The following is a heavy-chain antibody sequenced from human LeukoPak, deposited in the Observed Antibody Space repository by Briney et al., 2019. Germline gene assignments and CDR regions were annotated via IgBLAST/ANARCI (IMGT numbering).Heavy chain of an antibody. V-gene: IGHV1-2*02. CDR1: GYTFTGYY. CDR2: INPNSGGT. D-gene: IGHD3-22*01. Sequence: ASVKVSCKASGYTFTGYYMHWVRQAPGQVLEWMGWINPNSGGTNYAQKFQGRVTMTRDTSISTAYMELSRLRSDDTAVYYCARGRGYYYDSSGYYYSAFDIWGQGTMVTVSS. CDR3: ARGRGYYYDSSGYYYSAFDI. J-gene: IGHJ3*02.